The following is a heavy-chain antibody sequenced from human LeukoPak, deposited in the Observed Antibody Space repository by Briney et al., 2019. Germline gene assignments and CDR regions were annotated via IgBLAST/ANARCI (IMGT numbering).Heavy chain of an antibody. CDR3: AREELGIDY. CDR1: GGSISSGGYS. D-gene: IGHD7-27*01. V-gene: IGHV4-30-2*01. Sequence: SETLSLTCTVSGGSISSGGYSWSWIRQPPGEGLEWIGYIYHSGSTYYNPSLKSRVTISVDRSKNQFSLKLSSVTAADTAVYYCAREELGIDYWGQGTLVTVSS. J-gene: IGHJ4*02. CDR2: IYHSGST.